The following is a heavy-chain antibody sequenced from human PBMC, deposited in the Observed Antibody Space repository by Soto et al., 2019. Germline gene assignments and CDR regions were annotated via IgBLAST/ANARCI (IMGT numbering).Heavy chain of an antibody. D-gene: IGHD3-10*01. Sequence: PSETLSLTCAVYGGSFSVYYWSWIRQPPGKGLEWIGEINHSGSTNYNPSLKSRVTISVDTSKNQFSLKLSSVTAADTAVYYCARGFPDGSGSYARYYGMDVWGQGTTVTVSS. CDR1: GGSFSVYY. V-gene: IGHV4-34*01. CDR3: ARGFPDGSGSYARYYGMDV. J-gene: IGHJ6*02. CDR2: INHSGST.